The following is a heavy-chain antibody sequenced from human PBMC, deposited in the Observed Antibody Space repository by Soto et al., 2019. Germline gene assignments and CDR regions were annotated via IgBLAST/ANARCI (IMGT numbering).Heavy chain of an antibody. CDR2: IYYSGST. CDR3: ATTYYYDSSGYYYPLPFDY. V-gene: IGHV4-59*08. CDR1: GGSISSYY. Sequence: SETLSLTCTVSGGSISSYYWSWIRQPPGNGLEWIGYIYYSGSTNYNPSLKSRVTISVDTSKNQFSPKLSSVTAADTAVYYCATTYYYDSSGYYYPLPFDYWGQGTLVTVSS. J-gene: IGHJ4*02. D-gene: IGHD3-22*01.